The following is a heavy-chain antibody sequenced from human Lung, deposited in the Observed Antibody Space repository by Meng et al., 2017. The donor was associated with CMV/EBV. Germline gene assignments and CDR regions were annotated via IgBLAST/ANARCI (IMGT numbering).Heavy chain of an antibody. V-gene: IGHV3-49*04. J-gene: IGHJ5*02. Sequence: GESLKISCTASGFTFGDYAMSWVRQAPGKGLEWVGFIRSKAYGGTTEYAASVKGRYTISRDDSKSIAYLQMNSLKTEDTAVYYCTRYSSGWALADPWGQGTLVTVSS. D-gene: IGHD6-19*01. CDR2: IRSKAYGGTT. CDR1: GFTFGDYA. CDR3: TRYSSGWALADP.